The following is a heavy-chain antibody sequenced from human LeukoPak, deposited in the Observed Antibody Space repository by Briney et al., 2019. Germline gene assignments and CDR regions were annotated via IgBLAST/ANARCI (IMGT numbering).Heavy chain of an antibody. CDR2: IYFSGST. CDR3: ATCSSGAYNWFDP. D-gene: IGHD6-13*01. V-gene: IGHV4-39*01. CDR1: GGSISSSSYY. Sequence: SETLSLTCTVSGGSISSSSYYWGWIRQPPGKGLEWIGSIYFSGSTSYNPSLKSRLTISVDTSKNQFSLRLRSVAAADTAVYYCATCSSGAYNWFDPWGQGTLVTVSS. J-gene: IGHJ5*02.